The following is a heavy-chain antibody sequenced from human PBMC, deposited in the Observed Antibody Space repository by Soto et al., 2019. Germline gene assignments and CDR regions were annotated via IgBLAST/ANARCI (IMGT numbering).Heavy chain of an antibody. CDR2: IYYSGST. Sequence: SETLSLTCTVSGGSISSYYWSWIRQPPGKGLEWIGYIYYSGSTNYNPSLKSRVTISVDTSKNQFSLKLSSVTAADTAVYYCARSTYYDILTGYHPFDYWGQGTLVTVSS. V-gene: IGHV4-59*01. CDR3: ARSTYYDILTGYHPFDY. D-gene: IGHD3-9*01. CDR1: GGSISSYY. J-gene: IGHJ4*02.